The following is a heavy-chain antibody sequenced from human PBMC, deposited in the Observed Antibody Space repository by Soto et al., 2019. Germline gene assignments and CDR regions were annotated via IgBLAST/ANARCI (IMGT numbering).Heavy chain of an antibody. D-gene: IGHD2-15*01. CDR2: MNEDGRTT. CDR3: ARDLSGPADY. Sequence: EVQLVESGGGLVQPGGSLRLSCVDSGFTFSRYWMHWVRQAPGKGLVWVSRMNEDGRTTTYADSVKGQFTISRDNAKNTLYLQMNSLRVEDTAVYYCARDLSGPADYWGQGTLVTVSS. J-gene: IGHJ4*02. CDR1: GFTFSRYW. V-gene: IGHV3-74*01.